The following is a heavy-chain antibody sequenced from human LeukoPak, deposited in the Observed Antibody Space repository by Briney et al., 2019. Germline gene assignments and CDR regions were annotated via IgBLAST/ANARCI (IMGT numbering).Heavy chain of an antibody. Sequence: SETLSLTCTVSGGSISSYYWSWIRQPARKGLEWIGRIYTSGSTNYNPSLKSRVTMSVDTSKNQFSLKLSSVTAADAAVYYCASSSPSYEAWFDPWGQGTLVTVSS. CDR2: IYTSGST. J-gene: IGHJ5*02. CDR1: GGSISSYY. V-gene: IGHV4-4*07. D-gene: IGHD1-26*01. CDR3: ASSSPSYEAWFDP.